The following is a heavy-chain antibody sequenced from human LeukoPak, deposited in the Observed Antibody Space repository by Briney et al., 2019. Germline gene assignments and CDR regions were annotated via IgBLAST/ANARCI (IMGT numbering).Heavy chain of an antibody. J-gene: IGHJ4*02. CDR3: TRGGVDY. CDR2: INGDGSTT. V-gene: IGHV3-74*01. Sequence: PGGSLRLSCAASGFTFSSYWMHWVRQVPGKGLVWVSRINGDGSTTTYADSVKGRFTISRDNAKNTLYLQMNSLRVEDTAVYYCTRGGVDYWGQGTLVTVSS. CDR1: GFTFSSYW.